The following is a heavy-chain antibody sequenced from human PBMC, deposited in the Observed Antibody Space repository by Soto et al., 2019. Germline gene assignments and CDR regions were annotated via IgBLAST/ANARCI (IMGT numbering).Heavy chain of an antibody. CDR2: INWNGGSI. D-gene: IGHD5-12*01. J-gene: IGHJ6*02. CDR3: AKDIYNGYGGGMDV. CDR1: GFTFSSYA. V-gene: IGHV3-9*01. Sequence: GGSLRLSCAASGFTFSSYAMHWIRQAPGKGLEWVSAINWNGGSIGYAGSVKGRFTISRDNAKNSLYLQMNSLRAEDTALYYCAKDIYNGYGGGMDVWGQGTTVTVSS.